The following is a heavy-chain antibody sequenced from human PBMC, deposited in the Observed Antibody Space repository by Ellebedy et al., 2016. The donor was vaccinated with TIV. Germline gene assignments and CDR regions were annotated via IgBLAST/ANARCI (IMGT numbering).Heavy chain of an antibody. CDR1: GLTFNSHA. J-gene: IGHJ3*01. CDR3: ARDPVGVGPAFDV. Sequence: PGGSLRLSCAASGLTFNSHAMSWVRQTPGKGLEWVSSITESGGNTYYADSVKGRFTISRDNSNDTLFLQMNSLRADDKAIYFCARDPVGVGPAFDVWGQGTMVTVSS. CDR2: ITESGGNT. D-gene: IGHD4-23*01. V-gene: IGHV3-23*01.